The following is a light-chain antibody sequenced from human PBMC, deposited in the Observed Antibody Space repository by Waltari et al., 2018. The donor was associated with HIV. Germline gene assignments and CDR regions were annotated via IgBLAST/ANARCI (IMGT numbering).Light chain of an antibody. V-gene: IGKV3-15*01. J-gene: IGKJ5*01. CDR3: QQYDNWPPIT. CDR1: QSINNN. CDR2: GAF. Sequence: EIMMTQSPATLSVSPGESATLSCRASQSINNNLAWYQQKSGQAPRLLIYGAFTRATGIPDFTLTISSLQSEDSGVYYCQQYDNWPPITFGQGTRVEIK.